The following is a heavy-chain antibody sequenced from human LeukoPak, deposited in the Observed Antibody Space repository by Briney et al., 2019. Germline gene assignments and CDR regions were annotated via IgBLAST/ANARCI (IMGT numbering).Heavy chain of an antibody. D-gene: IGHD6-13*01. Sequence: ASVKVSCKASGYTFTGYYMHWVRQAPGHGLEWMGWINPNSGGTNYAQKFQGRVTMTRDTSISTAYMELSRLRSDDTTVYYCAKAAAGPNHFDYWGQGTLVTVSS. V-gene: IGHV1-2*02. CDR1: GYTFTGYY. CDR2: INPNSGGT. J-gene: IGHJ4*02. CDR3: AKAAAGPNHFDY.